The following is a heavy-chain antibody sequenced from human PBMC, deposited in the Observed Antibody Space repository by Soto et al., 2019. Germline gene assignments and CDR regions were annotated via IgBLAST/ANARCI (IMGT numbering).Heavy chain of an antibody. CDR2: ISSRGGST. CDR1: GFTFSSYA. Sequence: EVQLLESGGGLVQPGGSLRLSCAASGFTFSSYAMSWVRQAPGKGLEWVSVISSRGGSTYYADSVKGRFTISRDNSKNTLYLQMNGVRAGDTAVYYCAKGLPDPGYYWGQGTLVTVSS. V-gene: IGHV3-23*01. J-gene: IGHJ4*02. CDR3: AKGLPDPGYY.